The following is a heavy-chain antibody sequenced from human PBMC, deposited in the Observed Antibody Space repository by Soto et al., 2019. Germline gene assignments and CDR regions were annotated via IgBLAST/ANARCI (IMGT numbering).Heavy chain of an antibody. J-gene: IGHJ4*02. CDR3: ASRGWVVDY. CDR2: INHGGVT. Sequence: QVQLQQWGAGLLKPSETLSLTCTVYGGSFSDYYWSWIRQPPGKGLEWIGEINHGGVTHYNPSLKSRVTISVDTSKNQFSLKLSSVTDADTAVYYCASRGWVVDYWGQGTRVTVSS. V-gene: IGHV4-34*01. CDR1: GGSFSDYY. D-gene: IGHD3-10*01.